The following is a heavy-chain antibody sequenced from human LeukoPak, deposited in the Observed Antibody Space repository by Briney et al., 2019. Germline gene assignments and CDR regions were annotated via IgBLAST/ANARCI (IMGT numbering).Heavy chain of an antibody. V-gene: IGHV3-23*01. Sequence: GGSLRLSCAASGFTFSSYAMSWVRQAPGKGLEWVSAISGSGGSTYYADSVKGRFTISRDNSKNTLYLQMNSLRAEDTAVYYCAKGPEGRRNSDYYYYGMDVWGQGTTVTVSS. D-gene: IGHD4-11*01. J-gene: IGHJ6*02. CDR1: GFTFSSYA. CDR3: AKGPEGRRNSDYYYYGMDV. CDR2: ISGSGGST.